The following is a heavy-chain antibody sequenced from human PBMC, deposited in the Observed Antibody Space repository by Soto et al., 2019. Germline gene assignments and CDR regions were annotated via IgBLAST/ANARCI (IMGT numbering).Heavy chain of an antibody. Sequence: PGGSLRRSCAASGFTFGTTDMSWVRQAPGEGLEWVSTIDDSGGITYYADSVKGRFTISRDNSRNTVYLQMNSLRGDDTALYYCVKNSGWFNTWGQGALVTVSS. CDR1: GFTFGTTD. D-gene: IGHD3-10*01. V-gene: IGHV3-23*01. J-gene: IGHJ5*02. CDR2: IDDSGGIT. CDR3: VKNSGWFNT.